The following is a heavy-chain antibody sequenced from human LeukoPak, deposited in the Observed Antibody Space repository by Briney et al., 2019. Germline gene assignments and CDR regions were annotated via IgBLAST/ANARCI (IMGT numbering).Heavy chain of an antibody. Sequence: ASVKVSCKTSGYTFTAYYMHWVRQAPGQGLEWMGRINPNSGDTNFPQKFQGRVTMTRDTSIMTVYMILSRLRSDDTAVYYCARGSRGGYSLGYWGQGTLLTVSS. V-gene: IGHV1-2*06. J-gene: IGHJ4*02. D-gene: IGHD4-23*01. CDR1: GYTFTAYY. CDR2: INPNSGDT. CDR3: ARGSRGGYSLGY.